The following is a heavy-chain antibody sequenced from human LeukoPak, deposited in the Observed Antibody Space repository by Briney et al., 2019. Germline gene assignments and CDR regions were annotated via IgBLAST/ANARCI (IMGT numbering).Heavy chain of an antibody. CDR1: GFTFSSYA. CDR3: AKVPHALPYMDFDY. CDR2: ISGSGGST. D-gene: IGHD3-16*01. V-gene: IGHV3-23*01. Sequence: PGGSLRLSCAASGFTFSSYAMSWVRQAPGKGLEWVSAISGSGGSTYYADSVKGRFTISRDNSKNTLYLQMNSLKAEDTAVYYCAKVPHALPYMDFDYWGQGTLVTVSS. J-gene: IGHJ4*02.